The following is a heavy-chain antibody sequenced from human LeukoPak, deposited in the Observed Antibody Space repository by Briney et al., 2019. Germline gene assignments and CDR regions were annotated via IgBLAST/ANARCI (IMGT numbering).Heavy chain of an antibody. CDR2: ISGSGGST. CDR3: AKDAYLIAVAGNYFDY. V-gene: IGHV3-23*01. D-gene: IGHD6-19*01. Sequence: PGGTLRLSCAASGFTFSSYGMSWVRQAPGKGLGWVSAISGSGGSTYYADSVKGRFTISRDNSKNTLYLQMNSLRAEDTAVYYCAKDAYLIAVAGNYFDYWGQGTLVTVSS. CDR1: GFTFSSYG. J-gene: IGHJ4*02.